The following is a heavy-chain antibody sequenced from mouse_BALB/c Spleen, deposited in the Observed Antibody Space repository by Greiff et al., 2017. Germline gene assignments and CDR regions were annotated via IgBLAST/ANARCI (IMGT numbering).Heavy chain of an antibody. CDR2: INPSSGYT. V-gene: IGHV1-4*02. CDR1: GYTFTSYT. J-gene: IGHJ3*01. D-gene: IGHD1-2*01. CDR3: ARPYGLPAWFAY. Sequence: VQLVESAAELARPGASVKMSCKASGYTFTSYTMHWVKQRPGQGLEWIGYINPSSGYTEYNQKFKDKTTLTADKSSSTAYMQLSSLTSEDSAVYYCARPYGLPAWFAYWGQGTLVTVSA.